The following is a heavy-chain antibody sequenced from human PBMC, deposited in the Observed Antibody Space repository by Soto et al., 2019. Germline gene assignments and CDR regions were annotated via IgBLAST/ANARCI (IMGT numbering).Heavy chain of an antibody. J-gene: IGHJ4*02. CDR2: VSHDGRNT. Sequence: VQLVESGGGVVQPGRSLRLSCAASGFTFSDYAMHWVRQAPGKGLEWVAVVSHDGRNTHYADSVKGRFTISRDSSKNTVSLEMTSLSAEDTAVYYRAKGGRQWRVTSDINSWGQGALVTVSS. CDR3: AKGGRQWRVTSDINS. CDR1: GFTFSDYA. V-gene: IGHV3-30*18. D-gene: IGHD6-19*01.